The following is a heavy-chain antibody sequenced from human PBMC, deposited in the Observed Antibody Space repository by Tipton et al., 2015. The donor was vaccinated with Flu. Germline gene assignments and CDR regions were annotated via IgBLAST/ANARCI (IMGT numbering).Heavy chain of an antibody. CDR3: ARELNYGMDV. V-gene: IGHV4-59*01. CDR2: IYYSGST. CDR1: GGSISSYY. Sequence: TLSLTCTVSGGSISSYYWSWIRQPPGKGLEWIGYIYYSGSTNYNPSLKSRVTISVDTSKNQFSLKLRSVTAADTAVYYCARELNYGMDVWGQGTTVTVSS. J-gene: IGHJ6*02.